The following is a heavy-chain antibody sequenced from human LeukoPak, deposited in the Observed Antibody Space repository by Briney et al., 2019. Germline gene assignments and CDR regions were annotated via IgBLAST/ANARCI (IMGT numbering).Heavy chain of an antibody. Sequence: PSETLSLTCTVSGGSISSYYWSWIRPPPGKGLEWIGYIYYSGSTNYNPSLKSRVTISVDTSKNQFSLKLSSVPAADTAVYYCARARIQLWLRDGRGGPIYDYWGQGTLVTVSS. J-gene: IGHJ4*02. D-gene: IGHD5-18*01. CDR2: IYYSGST. CDR1: GGSISSYY. V-gene: IGHV4-59*01. CDR3: ARARIQLWLRDGRGGPIYDY.